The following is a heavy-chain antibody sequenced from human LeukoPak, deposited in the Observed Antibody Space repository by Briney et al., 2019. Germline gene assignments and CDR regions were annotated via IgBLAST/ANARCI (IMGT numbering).Heavy chain of an antibody. CDR3: AREIAAAEGSNWFDP. CDR1: GYTFTSYG. V-gene: IGHV1-18*01. Sequence: ASVKVSCKASGYTFTSYGISWVRQAPGQGLEWMGWISAYNGNTNYAQKLQGRGTMTTDTSTSTAYMELRSLRSDDTAVYYCAREIAAAEGSNWFDPWGQGTLVTVSS. CDR2: ISAYNGNT. D-gene: IGHD6-13*01. J-gene: IGHJ5*02.